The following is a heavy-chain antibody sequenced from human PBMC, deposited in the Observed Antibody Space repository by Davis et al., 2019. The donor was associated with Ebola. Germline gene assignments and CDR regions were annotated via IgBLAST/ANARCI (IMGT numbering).Heavy chain of an antibody. CDR3: AKVGAYDAFDI. CDR1: GFTFSSYA. Sequence: GESLKISCAASGFTFSSYAMSWVRQAPGKGLEWVSAISGSGGSTYYADSVKGRFTISRDNSKNTLYLQMNSLRAEDTGLYYCAKVGAYDAFDIWGQGTMVTVSS. V-gene: IGHV3-23*01. J-gene: IGHJ3*02. CDR2: ISGSGGST. D-gene: IGHD3-16*01.